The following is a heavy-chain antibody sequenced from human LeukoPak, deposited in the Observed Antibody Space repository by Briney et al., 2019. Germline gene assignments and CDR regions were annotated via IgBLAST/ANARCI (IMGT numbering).Heavy chain of an antibody. CDR1: GFTFSSYS. CDR2: ISSSGNTI. D-gene: IGHD6-19*01. J-gene: IGHJ6*02. Sequence: PGGSLRLSCAASGFTFSSYSMNWVRQAPGKGLEWISHISSSGNTIYSADSVKGRFTISRDNAKNSVYLQMNNLRAEDTAVYYCARVTQWLVESAICNGMDVWGQGTTVTVSS. CDR3: ARVTQWLVESAICNGMDV. V-gene: IGHV3-48*04.